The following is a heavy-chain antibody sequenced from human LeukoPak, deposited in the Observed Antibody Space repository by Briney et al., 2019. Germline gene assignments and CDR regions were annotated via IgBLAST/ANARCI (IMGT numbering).Heavy chain of an antibody. CDR1: GFTFSTYV. J-gene: IGHJ5*02. V-gene: IGHV3-30*18. Sequence: GGSLRLSCAASGFTFSTYVMHWVRQAPGKGLEWVAVISYDGSNKYYADSVKGRFTISRDNSKNTLYLQMNTLRAEDTAVYYCAKDVSWNWFDPWGQGTLVTASS. CDR3: AKDVSWNWFDP. CDR2: ISYDGSNK.